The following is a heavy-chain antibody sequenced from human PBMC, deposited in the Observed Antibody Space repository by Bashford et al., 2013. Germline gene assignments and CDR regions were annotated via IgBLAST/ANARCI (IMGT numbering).Heavy chain of an antibody. CDR2: IFYIGTT. CDR3: ARQGRWVLEHGLDV. J-gene: IGHJ6*02. Sequence: SETLSLTCTVSGDSIHGGNYHWGWIRQAPGKGLEWIGSIFYIGTTYYNPSLKSRVTISVDTSKNQFSLQLSSVTAADTAVYYCARQGRWVLEHGLDVWGQGTTVTVSS. D-gene: IGHD2-2*03. V-gene: IGHV4-39*01. CDR1: GDSIHGGNYH.